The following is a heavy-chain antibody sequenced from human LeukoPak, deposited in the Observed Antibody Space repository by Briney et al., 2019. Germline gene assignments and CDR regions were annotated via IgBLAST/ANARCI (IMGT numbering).Heavy chain of an antibody. D-gene: IGHD3-22*01. J-gene: IGHJ4*02. CDR2: INHSGST. V-gene: IGHV4-34*01. CDR1: GGSFSGYY. CDR3: ARQTYYYDSSGYPVDY. Sequence: SETLSLTCAVYGGSFSGYYWSWIRQPPGKGLEWIGEINHSGSTNYNPSLKSRVTISVDTSKNQFSLKLSSVTAADTAVYYCARQTYYYDSSGYPVDYWGQGALVTVSS.